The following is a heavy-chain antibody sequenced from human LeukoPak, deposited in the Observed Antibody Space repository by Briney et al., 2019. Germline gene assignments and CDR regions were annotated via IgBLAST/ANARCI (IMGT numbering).Heavy chain of an antibody. Sequence: GGSLRLSCAASGFTFSSFGMHWVRQAPGKGLEWVSFIRYDGNNKYYADSVKGRFTISRDNSDNTLYLQMNSLRAEDTAVYYCAKTTGTTGGAVDLWGQGTLVTVSS. CDR3: AKTTGTTGGAVDL. CDR2: IRYDGNNK. J-gene: IGHJ5*02. V-gene: IGHV3-30*02. D-gene: IGHD1-1*01. CDR1: GFTFSSFG.